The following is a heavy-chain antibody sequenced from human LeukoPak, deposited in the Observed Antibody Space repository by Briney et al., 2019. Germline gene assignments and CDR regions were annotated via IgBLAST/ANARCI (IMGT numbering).Heavy chain of an antibody. V-gene: IGHV1-3*01. CDR2: ISAGNI. Sequence: ASVKVSCTASGYTFSDYPMHWLRQAPGQRFEWMGWISAGNIKYSQNFQDGINITRDTSASTVNMELSSLTSADTAVYYCARVAYVMDVWGQGTTVVVSS. CDR3: ARVAYVMDV. J-gene: IGHJ6*02. D-gene: IGHD2-8*01. CDR1: GYTFSDYP.